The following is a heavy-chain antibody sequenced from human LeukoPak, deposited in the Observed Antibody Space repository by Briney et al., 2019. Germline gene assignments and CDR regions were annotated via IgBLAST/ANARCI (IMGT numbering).Heavy chain of an antibody. CDR3: ARTMVRGVSKYGMDV. CDR1: GGSISSSSYY. CDR2: IYYSGST. J-gene: IGHJ6*02. Sequence: SETLSLTCTVSGGSISSSSYYWGWIRQPPGKGLEWIGSIYYSGSTYYNPSLKSRVTISVDTSKNQFSLKLSSVTAADTAVYYCARTMVRGVSKYGMDVWGQGTTVTVSS. D-gene: IGHD3-10*01. V-gene: IGHV4-39*01.